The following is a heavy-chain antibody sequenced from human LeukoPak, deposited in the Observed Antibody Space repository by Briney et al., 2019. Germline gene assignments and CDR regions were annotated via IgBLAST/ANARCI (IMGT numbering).Heavy chain of an antibody. V-gene: IGHV1-2*02. Sequence: ASVKVSCTASGYTFTGYYMHWVRQAPGQGLEWMGWINPNSGGTNYAQKFQGRVTMTRDTSISTAYMELSRLRSDDTAVYYCARDQRAVARFDPWGQGTLVTVSS. CDR3: ARDQRAVARFDP. CDR2: INPNSGGT. CDR1: GYTFTGYY. J-gene: IGHJ5*02. D-gene: IGHD6-19*01.